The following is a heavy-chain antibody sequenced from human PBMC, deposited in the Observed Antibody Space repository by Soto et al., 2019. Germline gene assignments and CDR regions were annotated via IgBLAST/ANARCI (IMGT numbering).Heavy chain of an antibody. CDR2: IYPGDSNI. D-gene: IGHD2-15*01. J-gene: IGHJ3*01. V-gene: IGHV5-51*01. Sequence: GESLKISCKGSGYTFTSYWIGWVRQMPGKGLEWMGIIYPGDSNIKYSPSFQGQVTISADKSISTAYLHWSSLKASDTAMYYCARRPRYCTGASCYFDAFDVWGQGTMVTGSS. CDR3: ARRPRYCTGASCYFDAFDV. CDR1: GYTFTSYW.